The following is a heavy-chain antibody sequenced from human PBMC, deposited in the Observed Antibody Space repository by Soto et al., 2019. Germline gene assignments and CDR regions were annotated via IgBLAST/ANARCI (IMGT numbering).Heavy chain of an antibody. CDR3: ARRPHCSGGICYYGLDN. CDR1: GYTFTNSD. CDR2: MNPGSGHA. Sequence: ASVKVSCKASGYTFTNSDINWVRQAPGQGLEWMGWMNPGSGHAAYAQKFQGRVTLTTSTSTSTVYMEMRSLGSEDTAVYYCARRPHCSGGICYYGLDNWGQGTLVTVSS. D-gene: IGHD2-15*01. V-gene: IGHV1-8*01. J-gene: IGHJ4*02.